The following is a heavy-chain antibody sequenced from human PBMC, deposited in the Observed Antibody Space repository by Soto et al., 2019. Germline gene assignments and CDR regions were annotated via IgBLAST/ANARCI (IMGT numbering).Heavy chain of an antibody. D-gene: IGHD5-18*01. CDR3: ARDGRKQLWVEGLNAMDV. Sequence: QVQLVQSGPEVKKPGASVKVSCKASAYTLTSYGISWVRQAPGQGLEWMGWISGYNGQTNYAQKFRGRVTITTDASTSTAYMELRSLRSDDTATYYCARDGRKQLWVEGLNAMDVWGQGTTVTVSS. CDR2: ISGYNGQT. V-gene: IGHV1-18*01. CDR1: AYTLTSYG. J-gene: IGHJ6*02.